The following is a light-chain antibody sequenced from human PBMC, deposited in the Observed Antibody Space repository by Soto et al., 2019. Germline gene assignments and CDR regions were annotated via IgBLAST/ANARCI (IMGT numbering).Light chain of an antibody. J-gene: IGLJ3*02. Sequence: QSVLTQPPSASGTPGQRVTISCSGSRSNIGNNAVSWYQQFPGTAPKLLIYNNNQRPSGVPDRFSGSKSGTSASLAISGLQSADEADYYCATWYDSLNAGWVFGGGTKLTVL. V-gene: IGLV1-44*01. CDR1: RSNIGNNA. CDR2: NNN. CDR3: ATWYDSLNAGWV.